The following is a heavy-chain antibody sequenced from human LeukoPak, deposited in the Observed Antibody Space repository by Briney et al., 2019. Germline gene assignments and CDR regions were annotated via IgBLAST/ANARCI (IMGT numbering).Heavy chain of an antibody. V-gene: IGHV4-59*01. CDR2: IAYTGST. CDR1: GGSISSYY. D-gene: IGHD1-26*01. CDR3: AGQVPQQHGGSSWFDP. J-gene: IGHJ5*02. Sequence: PSETLSLTCIVSGGSISSYYWSWIRQPPGKGLEWIGFIAYTGSTNYNPSLKSRVTISVDTSKNQFSLRLTSVTAADTAVYFCAGQVPQQHGGSSWFDPGGQGTLVTVPS.